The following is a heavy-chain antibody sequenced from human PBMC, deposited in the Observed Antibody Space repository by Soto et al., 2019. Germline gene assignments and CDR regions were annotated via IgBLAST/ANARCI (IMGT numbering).Heavy chain of an antibody. Sequence: ASVKVSCKTSGYTPTHYDIGWVRQAPGQGLEWMGWISAYNGNTNSAQKLQGRLTMTTDTSTRTAYMELRSLRSDDTAVYYCARALYRSGTYYAFDNWGQGTLVTSPQ. CDR3: ARALYRSGTYYAFDN. D-gene: IGHD1-26*01. CDR2: ISAYNGNT. J-gene: IGHJ4*02. CDR1: GYTPTHYD. V-gene: IGHV1-18*01.